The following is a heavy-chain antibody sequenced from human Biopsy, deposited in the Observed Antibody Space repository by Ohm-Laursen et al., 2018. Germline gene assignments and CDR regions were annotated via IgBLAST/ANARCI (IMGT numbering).Heavy chain of an antibody. D-gene: IGHD2/OR15-2a*01. CDR3: ARATNSTGWPYYYFYGMDV. CDR2: IYYSGSI. J-gene: IGHJ6*02. V-gene: IGHV4-59*01. CDR1: GGSISSDY. Sequence: PSETLSLTCTVSGGSISSDYWSWIRQTPGKGLEWLGDIYYSGSINYNPSLKSRVTISVDTSKNQFSLSPNSVTAADTAVYYCARATNSTGWPYYYFYGMDVWGPGTTVTVSS.